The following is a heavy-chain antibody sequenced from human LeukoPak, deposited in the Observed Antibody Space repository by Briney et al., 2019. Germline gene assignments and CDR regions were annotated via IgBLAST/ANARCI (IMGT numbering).Heavy chain of an antibody. V-gene: IGHV3-21*01. CDR2: ISRRSRHV. CDR3: VRDLLGSGSTTAYLHH. D-gene: IGHD1-1*01. CDR1: GFSFSDYS. Sequence: PGGSLRLSCTASGFSFSDYSMNWVRQAPGKGLEWVSSISRRSRHVYYAGSVKGRFTISRDNAWNSLYLQMSSLRAEDMAVYFCVRDLLGSGSTTAYLHHWGQGTLVTVSS. J-gene: IGHJ1*01.